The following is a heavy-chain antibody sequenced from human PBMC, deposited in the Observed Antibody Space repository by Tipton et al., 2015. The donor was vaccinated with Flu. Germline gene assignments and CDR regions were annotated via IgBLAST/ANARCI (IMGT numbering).Heavy chain of an antibody. CDR2: INHSGST. J-gene: IGHJ4*02. V-gene: IGHV4-34*01. Sequence: TLSLTCAVYGGSFSGYYWSWIRQPPGKGLEWIGEINHSGSTNYSPSLKSRVAISVDTSKNQFSLRLTSVTAADTAVYFCARGLYGSVNDQSHYFDSWGQGTLVTVSS. CDR1: GGSFSGYY. CDR3: ARGLYGSVNDQSHYFDS. D-gene: IGHD3-10*01.